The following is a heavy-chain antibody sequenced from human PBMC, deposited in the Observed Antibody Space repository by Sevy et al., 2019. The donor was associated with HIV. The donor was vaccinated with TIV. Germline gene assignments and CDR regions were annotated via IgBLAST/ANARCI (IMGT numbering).Heavy chain of an antibody. Sequence: SETLSLTCTVSGGSITSYYWSWIRQPPGKGLDWIGDIYNNGLTKYNPSLKSRVTISVDTSKNQFSLKLSSVTAADTAVYYCAREVELSSTRGIFVEIRHDHFDYWGQGILVTVSS. D-gene: IGHD3-3*01. CDR3: AREVELSSTRGIFVEIRHDHFDY. CDR1: GGSITSYY. J-gene: IGHJ4*02. CDR2: IYNNGLT. V-gene: IGHV4-59*01.